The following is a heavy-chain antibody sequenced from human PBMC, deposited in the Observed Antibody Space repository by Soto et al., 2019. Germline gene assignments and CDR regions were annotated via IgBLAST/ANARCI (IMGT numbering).Heavy chain of an antibody. J-gene: IGHJ4*02. D-gene: IGHD3-9*01. CDR3: ASALTGDYVGFDY. CDR1: GASISRDDYY. CDR2: IYSSGNS. V-gene: IGHV4-31*03. Sequence: QVQLQESGPGLVKPSQTLSLTCSVSGASISRDDYYWSWIRQHPGKGLEWIASIYSSGNSYYNPSLSSRVAISLDTAKNQFSLRLSSVTAADTGVYYCASALTGDYVGFDYWGQGTPATVSS.